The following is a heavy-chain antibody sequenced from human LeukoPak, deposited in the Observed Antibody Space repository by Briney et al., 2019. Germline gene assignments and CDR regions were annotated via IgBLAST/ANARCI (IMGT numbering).Heavy chain of an antibody. CDR3: AKDPGEGCSGGSCY. CDR2: IYYSGST. J-gene: IGHJ4*02. Sequence: SETLSLTCTVSGGSISSSSYYWGWIRQPPGKGLEWIGSIYYSGSTYYNPSLKSRVTISVDTSKNQFSLKLSSVTAADTAVYYCAKDPGEGCSGGSCYWGQGTLVTVSS. V-gene: IGHV4-39*07. CDR1: GGSISSSSYY. D-gene: IGHD2-15*01.